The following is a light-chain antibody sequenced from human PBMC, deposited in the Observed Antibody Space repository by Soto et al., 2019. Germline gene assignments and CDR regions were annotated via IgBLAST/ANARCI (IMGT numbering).Light chain of an antibody. CDR3: ASWDDSLNGLV. CDR1: SSNIGSNN. CDR2: NNN. J-gene: IGLJ3*02. V-gene: IGLV1-44*01. Sequence: QSVLTQPPSASATPGQRVTISCSGSSSNIGSNNVEWYQHLPGTAPKLLIYNNNKGPSGVADRFSGSKSGTSAALVISGLLSEDEAGYYCASWDDSLNGLVIGVGTKLTVL.